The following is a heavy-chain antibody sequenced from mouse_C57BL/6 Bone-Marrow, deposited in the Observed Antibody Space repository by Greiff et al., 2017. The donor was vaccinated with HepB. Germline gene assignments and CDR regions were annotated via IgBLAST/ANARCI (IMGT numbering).Heavy chain of an antibody. V-gene: IGHV1-22*01. D-gene: IGHD2-3*01. CDR2: INPNNGGT. CDR3: ARGWLLLAWFAY. Sequence: EVQLQQSGPELVKPGASVKMSCKASGYTFTDYNMHWVKQSHGKSLEWIGYINPNNGGTSYNQKFKGKATLTGNKSSSTAYMELRSLTSEDSAVYYCARGWLLLAWFAYWGQGTLVTVSA. J-gene: IGHJ3*01. CDR1: GYTFTDYN.